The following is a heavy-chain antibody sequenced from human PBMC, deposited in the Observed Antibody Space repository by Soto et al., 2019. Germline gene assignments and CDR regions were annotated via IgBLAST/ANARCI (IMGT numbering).Heavy chain of an antibody. V-gene: IGHV3-33*01. CDR1: GFTFSSYG. J-gene: IGHJ4*02. CDR2: IWHDGSNK. CDR3: VREFDYRFDY. D-gene: IGHD3-9*01. Sequence: QVQLVESGGGVVQPGRSLRLSCAASGFTFSSYGMHWVRQAPGKGLEWVAVIWHDGSNKYYGDSVKGRFTISRDNSKNKMYVQMNSLRAEDTAVYYCVREFDYRFDYWGQGILVTVSS.